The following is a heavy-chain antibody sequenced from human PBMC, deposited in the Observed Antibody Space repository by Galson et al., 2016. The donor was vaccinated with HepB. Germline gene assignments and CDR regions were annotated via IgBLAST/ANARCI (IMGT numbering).Heavy chain of an antibody. CDR3: ARDNGYRYGYWEY. CDR2: LNPSSGGSA. CDR1: GYTFINYF. D-gene: IGHD5-18*01. J-gene: IGHJ4*02. V-gene: IGHV1-46*01. Sequence: SVKVSCKASGYTFINYFLHWVRQAPGQGPEWMGILNPSSGGSANFAQKFQGRGSMTSDRSTSTVYMELSSLRSEDTAVYSCARDNGYRYGYWEYWGQGTLVTVSS.